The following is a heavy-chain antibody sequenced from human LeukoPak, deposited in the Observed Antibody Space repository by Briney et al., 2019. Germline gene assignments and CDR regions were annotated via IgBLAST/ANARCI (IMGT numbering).Heavy chain of an antibody. D-gene: IGHD3-3*01. Sequence: PSETLSLTCAVYGGSFSGYYWSWIRQPPGKGLEWIGEINHSGSTNYNPSLKSRVTISVDTSKNQFSLKLTSVTAADTAVYYCARGVTEYYDCWSGYFYYFDYWGQGTLVTVSS. CDR3: ARGVTEYYDCWSGYFYYFDY. CDR2: INHSGST. J-gene: IGHJ4*02. CDR1: GGSFSGYY. V-gene: IGHV4-34*01.